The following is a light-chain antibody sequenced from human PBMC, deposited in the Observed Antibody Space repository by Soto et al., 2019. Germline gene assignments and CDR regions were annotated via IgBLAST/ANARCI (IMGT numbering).Light chain of an antibody. Sequence: DLQLTQSPSSLSASVGDSVTITCQASHDINNYLNWYQQKVGKAPKLLIYESSILETGVPSRFSGSRSGTEFSFTISSLQPEDFATYYCQHYDDVPSLTFGGGTKVEIK. CDR3: QHYDDVPSLT. CDR2: ESS. J-gene: IGKJ4*01. CDR1: HDINNY. V-gene: IGKV1-33*01.